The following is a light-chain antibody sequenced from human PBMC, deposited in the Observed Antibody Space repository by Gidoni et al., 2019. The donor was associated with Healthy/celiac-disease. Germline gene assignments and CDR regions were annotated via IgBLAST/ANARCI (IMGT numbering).Light chain of an antibody. CDR3: HRYYSTLSIT. J-gene: IGKJ5*01. CDR2: LAS. V-gene: IGKV4-1*01. CDR1: HSVSYSSNNKNY. Sequence: DMVMTQSPASVAVSLGASATINCKSSHSVSYSSNNKNYLAWYQQKPGQPPKLLIYLASTRESGVPDRFSFSGSGTDSTLTISILQAEAVAVSSCHRYYSTLSITFGQGTRLEIK.